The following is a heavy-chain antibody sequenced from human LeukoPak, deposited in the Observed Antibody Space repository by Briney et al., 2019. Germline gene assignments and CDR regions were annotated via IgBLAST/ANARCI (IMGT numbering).Heavy chain of an antibody. CDR1: GGSFSGYY. CDR3: ARDPLYYDILTGYSH. V-gene: IGHV4-4*07. D-gene: IGHD3-9*01. Sequence: RASEILSLTCAVYGGSFSGYYWSWIRQPAGKGLEWIGRIYTSGSTNYNPSLKSRVTISVDTSKNQFSLKLSSVTAADTAVYYCARDPLYYDILTGYSHWGQGTLVTVSS. CDR2: IYTSGST. J-gene: IGHJ4*02.